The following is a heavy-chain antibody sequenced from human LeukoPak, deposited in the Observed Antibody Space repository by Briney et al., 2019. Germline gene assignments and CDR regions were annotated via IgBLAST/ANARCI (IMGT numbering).Heavy chain of an antibody. Sequence: GGSLRLSCAASGFTFSSHWMHWVRPAPGKGVVWVSGIQTDGSSTDYADSVKGRFTISRDNAKSTLYLQMNSLRAEDTAVYYCARDRPHNWFDPWGQGTLVTVSS. CDR2: IQTDGSST. J-gene: IGHJ5*02. CDR3: ARDRPHNWFDP. V-gene: IGHV3-74*01. CDR1: GFTFSSHW.